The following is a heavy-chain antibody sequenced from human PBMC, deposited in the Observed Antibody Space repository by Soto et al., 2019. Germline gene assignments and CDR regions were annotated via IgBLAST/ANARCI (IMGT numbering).Heavy chain of an antibody. CDR1: GFTFDDYA. CDR2: VSSTSGTM. CDR3: AKDFQTHYYYMDV. J-gene: IGHJ6*03. Sequence: EVQLVESGGGLVQPGRSLRLSCAASGFTFDDYAMHWVRQAPGKGLEWVSGVSSTSGTMGYADSVRGRFTISRDNAKNSLYLQMNGLRAGDTALYYFAKDFQTHYYYMDVWGKGTTLTVSS. V-gene: IGHV3-9*01.